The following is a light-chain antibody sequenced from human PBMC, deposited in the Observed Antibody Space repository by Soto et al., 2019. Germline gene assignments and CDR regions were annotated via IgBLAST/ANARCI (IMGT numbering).Light chain of an antibody. CDR2: RDS. J-gene: IGLJ2*01. Sequence: QPVLTQPPSASGTPGQRVTISCSESSSSIGSNYIYWYQQLPGTAPKLLIYRDSQRPSGVPDRFSGSKSGTSASLAISGLRSEDEADYYCSSFEASNNLLFGGGTKLTVL. CDR1: SSSIGSNY. V-gene: IGLV1-47*01. CDR3: SSFEASNNLL.